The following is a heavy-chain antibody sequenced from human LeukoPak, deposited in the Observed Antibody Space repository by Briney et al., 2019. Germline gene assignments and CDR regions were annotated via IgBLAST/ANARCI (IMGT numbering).Heavy chain of an antibody. Sequence: PGDSLQVSPEAARNSFTRDWIGCVRQRRRKSKEWMGRIDPSDSYTNYSPSFQGHVTISADKSTSTAYLQWRSLKASDTAIYYCARRASDYWGQGTLVTVSS. CDR2: IDPSDSYT. V-gene: IGHV5-10-1*01. J-gene: IGHJ4*02. CDR1: RNSFTRDW. CDR3: ARRASDY.